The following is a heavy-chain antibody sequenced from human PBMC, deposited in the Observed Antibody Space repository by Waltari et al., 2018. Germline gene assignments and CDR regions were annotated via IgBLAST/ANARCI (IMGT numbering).Heavy chain of an antibody. CDR3: ARVILGEAMDV. J-gene: IGHJ6*02. V-gene: IGHV1-46*01. Sequence: QVQLVQSGAEVKKPGASVKVSCKASGYTFTSYYMHWVRQAPGRGLEWMGIINPSGGSTSYAQKFQGRVTMTRDTSTSTVYMELSSLRSEDTAVYYCARVILGEAMDVWGQGTTVTVSS. CDR1: GYTFTSYY. D-gene: IGHD3-10*01. CDR2: INPSGGST.